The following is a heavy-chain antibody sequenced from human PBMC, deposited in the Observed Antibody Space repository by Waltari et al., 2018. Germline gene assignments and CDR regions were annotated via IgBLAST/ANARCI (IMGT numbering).Heavy chain of an antibody. CDR1: GGSISSSNW. V-gene: IGHV4-4*02. CDR3: ARDQTLAAAGTHYYYGMDV. J-gene: IGHJ6*02. Sequence: QVQLQESGPGLVKPSGTLSLTCAVSGGSISSSNWWSWVRQPPGKGLEWIGEIYHSGSNNYNPNLKSRVNISVDKSKNQVSLKLSSVTAADTAVYYCARDQTLAAAGTHYYYGMDVWGQGTTVTVSS. D-gene: IGHD6-13*01. CDR2: IYHSGSN.